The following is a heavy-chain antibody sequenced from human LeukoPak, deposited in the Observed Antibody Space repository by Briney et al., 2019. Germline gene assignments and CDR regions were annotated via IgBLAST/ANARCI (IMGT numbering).Heavy chain of an antibody. CDR1: GGSISSGGYY. CDR3: ARGVYYYDSSGYYSVADAFDI. J-gene: IGHJ3*02. V-gene: IGHV4-31*03. CDR2: IYYSGST. D-gene: IGHD3-22*01. Sequence: SETLSLTCTVSGGSISSGGYYWSWIRQPPGKGLEWIGYIYYSGSTYYNPSLKSRVTISVDTSKNQFSLKLSSVTAADTAVYYCARGVYYYDSSGYYSVADAFDIWGQGTMVTVSS.